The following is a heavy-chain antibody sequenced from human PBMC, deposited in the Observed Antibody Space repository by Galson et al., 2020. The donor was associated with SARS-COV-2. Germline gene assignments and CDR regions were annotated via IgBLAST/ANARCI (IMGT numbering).Heavy chain of an antibody. Sequence: GESLKISCAASGFTFSNYAMTWVRQAPGKGLEWVSTISASGGTTYYADSVKGRFTISRDNSKNTVYLQRNSLRVEDTAIYYCAKAITTAHYYGMDVWGQGTTVTVSS. CDR1: GFTFSNYA. CDR3: AKAITTAHYYGMDV. V-gene: IGHV3-23*01. CDR2: ISASGGTT. D-gene: IGHD4-4*01. J-gene: IGHJ6*02.